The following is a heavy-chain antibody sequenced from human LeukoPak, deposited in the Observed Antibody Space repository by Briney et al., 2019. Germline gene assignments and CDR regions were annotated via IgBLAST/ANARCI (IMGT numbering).Heavy chain of an antibody. Sequence: ASVKVSCKVSGYTFTELSMNWVRQAPGTRLEWMGGFDPEDGETIHAQKFQGRVTMTEDTSTDTAYMELSSLRSEDTAVYYCTTWGYYDSSGYYYFDYWGQGTLVTVSS. CDR3: TTWGYYDSSGYYYFDY. J-gene: IGHJ4*02. V-gene: IGHV1-24*01. CDR1: GYTFTELS. D-gene: IGHD3-22*01. CDR2: FDPEDGET.